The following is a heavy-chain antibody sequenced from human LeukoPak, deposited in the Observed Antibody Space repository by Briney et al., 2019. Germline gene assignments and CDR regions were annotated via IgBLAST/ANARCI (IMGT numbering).Heavy chain of an antibody. J-gene: IGHJ4*02. CDR3: AKDATPRNSVWDYFDY. CDR1: GFSFNIHA. Sequence: GGSLRLSCAASGFSFNIHAMTWVRQASGKGLEWVAVIGGPDDTHYADSVKGRFAVSRDDSTNTVFLQMNSLRADDSAIYYCAKDATPRNSVWDYFDYWGQGTLVTVSS. V-gene: IGHV3-23*01. D-gene: IGHD7-27*01. CDR2: IGGPDDT.